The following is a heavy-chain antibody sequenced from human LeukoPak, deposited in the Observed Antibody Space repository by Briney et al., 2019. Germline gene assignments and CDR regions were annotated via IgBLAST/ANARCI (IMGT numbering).Heavy chain of an antibody. CDR1: GGTFSSYA. Sequence: SVKVSCKASGGTFSSYAISWVRQAPGQGLEWMGRIIPILGIANYAQKFQGRVTITADKSTSTAYMELSSLRSEDTAVYYCARDRYYGSASPNPNWFDPWGQGTLVTVSS. CDR3: ARDRYYGSASPNPNWFDP. CDR2: IIPILGIA. D-gene: IGHD3-10*01. J-gene: IGHJ5*02. V-gene: IGHV1-69*04.